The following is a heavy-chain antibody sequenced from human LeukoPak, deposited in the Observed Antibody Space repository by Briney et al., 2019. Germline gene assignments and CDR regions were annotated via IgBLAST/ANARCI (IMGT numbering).Heavy chain of an antibody. CDR3: ARETHYYGSGSYSDY. Sequence: SETLSLTCTVSGDSINSLDLWSWVRQPPGKGLEWIGYIYYSGTTNYSPSLKSRVTISVDTSKNQFSLKLSSVTAADTAVYYCARETHYYGSGSYSDYWGQGTLVTVSS. CDR2: IYYSGTT. J-gene: IGHJ4*02. D-gene: IGHD3-10*01. V-gene: IGHV4-59*11. CDR1: GDSINSLDL.